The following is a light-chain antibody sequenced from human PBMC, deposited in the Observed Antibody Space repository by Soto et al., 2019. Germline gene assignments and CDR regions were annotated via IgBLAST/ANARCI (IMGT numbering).Light chain of an antibody. CDR1: QSIRSY. CDR2: AES. J-gene: IGKJ1*01. CDR3: KESYSNWK. V-gene: IGKV1-39*01. Sequence: DIQMTHSPSSLSASVVAIVTITGRASQSIRSYLNWYQKKPGKAPKLLIYAESSLQSGVQSRFSGSGSGTDFTLRISSLKPEDFETYYCKESYSNWKCGNGTTV.